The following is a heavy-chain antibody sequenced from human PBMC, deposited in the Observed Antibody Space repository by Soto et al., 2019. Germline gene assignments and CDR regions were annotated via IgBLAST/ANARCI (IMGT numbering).Heavy chain of an antibody. CDR1: GFTFSSYA. CDR2: IGGSGGST. Sequence: EVQLLESGGGLVQPGGSLRLSCAASGFTFSSYAMSWVRQAPGKGLEWVSAIGGSGGSTYYADSVKGRFTISRDNSKNTLYLQRNSLRAEDTAVYYCAKDSGYYDSSGYYYKLGWFDPWGQGTLVTVSS. J-gene: IGHJ5*02. V-gene: IGHV3-23*01. CDR3: AKDSGYYDSSGYYYKLGWFDP. D-gene: IGHD3-22*01.